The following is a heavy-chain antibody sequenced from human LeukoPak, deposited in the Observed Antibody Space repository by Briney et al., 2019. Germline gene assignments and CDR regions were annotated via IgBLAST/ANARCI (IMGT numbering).Heavy chain of an antibody. CDR2: ISAYNGNT. V-gene: IGHV1-18*01. CDR1: GYTFTSYG. D-gene: IGHD1-26*01. Sequence: VASVEVSCKASGYTFTSYGISWVRQAPGQGLEWMGWISAYNGNTNYAQKLQGRVTMTTDTSTSTAYMELRSLRSDDTAVYYCAANQLSKWELLDFDYWGQGTLVTVSS. J-gene: IGHJ4*02. CDR3: AANQLSKWELLDFDY.